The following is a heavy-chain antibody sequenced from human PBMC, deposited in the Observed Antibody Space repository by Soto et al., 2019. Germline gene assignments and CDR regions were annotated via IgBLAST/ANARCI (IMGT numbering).Heavy chain of an antibody. D-gene: IGHD6-19*01. V-gene: IGHV5-10-1*01. Sequence: GESLKISCKGSGYSFTNYWISWVRQMPGKGLEWMGRIDPSDSYTNYNPSFQGHVTISAYKSISTAYLQWSSLKAADTAVYYCAPERRSGWFHPPIYWGQGTLVTVSS. J-gene: IGHJ4*02. CDR3: APERRSGWFHPPIY. CDR1: GYSFTNYW. CDR2: IDPSDSYT.